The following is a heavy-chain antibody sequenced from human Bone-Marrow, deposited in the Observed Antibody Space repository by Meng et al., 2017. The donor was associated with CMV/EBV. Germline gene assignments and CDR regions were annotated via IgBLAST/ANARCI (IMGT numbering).Heavy chain of an antibody. D-gene: IGHD3-3*01. V-gene: IGHV3-7*01. CDR3: ARMGLLEWLLPYYLDY. CDR1: RFTFSNYW. J-gene: IGHJ4*02. Sequence: GESLKISCAASRFTFSNYWMSWVRQAPGKGLEWVASIKEDGREKYYVDSVKGRFSISRDNAKNSLYLQMNSLTAEDTAVYFCARMGLLEWLLPYYLDYWGQGTLVTVSS. CDR2: IKEDGREK.